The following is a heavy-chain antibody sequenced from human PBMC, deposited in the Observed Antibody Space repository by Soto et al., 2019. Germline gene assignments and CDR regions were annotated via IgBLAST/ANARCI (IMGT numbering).Heavy chain of an antibody. Sequence: LXLSCAASGFTVSSNYMSWVRQAPGKGLEWVSVIYSGGSTYYADSVKGRFTISRDNSKNTLYLQMNSLRAEDTAVYYCAGSITGTTRYAFDIWGQGTMVTVSS. CDR1: GFTVSSNY. J-gene: IGHJ3*02. V-gene: IGHV3-53*01. D-gene: IGHD1-7*01. CDR3: AGSITGTTRYAFDI. CDR2: IYSGGST.